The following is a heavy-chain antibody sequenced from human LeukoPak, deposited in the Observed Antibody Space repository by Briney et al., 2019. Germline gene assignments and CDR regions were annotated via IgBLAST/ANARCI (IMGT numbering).Heavy chain of an antibody. CDR3: ARGAYYYDSSGYYYYYYMDV. J-gene: IGHJ6*03. Sequence: SETLSLTCTVSGGSISSYYWSWIRQPPGKGLEWIGYIYYSGSTNYNPSLQSRVTISVDTSKNQFSLKLSSVTAADTAVYYCARGAYYYDSSGYYYYYYMDVWGKGTTVTISS. V-gene: IGHV4-59*01. D-gene: IGHD3-22*01. CDR1: GGSISSYY. CDR2: IYYSGST.